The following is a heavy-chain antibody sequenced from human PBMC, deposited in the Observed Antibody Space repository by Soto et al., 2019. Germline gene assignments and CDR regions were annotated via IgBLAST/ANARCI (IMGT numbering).Heavy chain of an antibody. J-gene: IGHJ1*01. CDR3: ARSGGSGWSSAEYFQH. CDR2: INPNSGGT. Sequence: ASVKGSCKASGYTFTGYYMHWVRQAPGQGLEWMGWINPNSGGTNYAQKFQGWVTMTRDTSISTAYMELSRLRSDDTAVYYCARSGGSGWSSAEYFQHWGQGTLVTVSS. D-gene: IGHD6-19*01. CDR1: GYTFTGYY. V-gene: IGHV1-2*04.